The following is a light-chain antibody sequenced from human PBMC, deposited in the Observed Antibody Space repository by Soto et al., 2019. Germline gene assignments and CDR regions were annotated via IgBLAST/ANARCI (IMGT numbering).Light chain of an antibody. CDR2: AAS. V-gene: IGKV1-39*01. CDR3: QQSYSSPWT. CDR1: QNIRNY. Sequence: IHMTQSASSLSACVRDRVTITCRAIQNIRNYLSWYQQKPGRAPKTLIYAASSLQSGVPSRFSGGGSGTDFTLTITSLQTEDFATYCCQQSYSSPWTFGQGTKVDIK. J-gene: IGKJ1*01.